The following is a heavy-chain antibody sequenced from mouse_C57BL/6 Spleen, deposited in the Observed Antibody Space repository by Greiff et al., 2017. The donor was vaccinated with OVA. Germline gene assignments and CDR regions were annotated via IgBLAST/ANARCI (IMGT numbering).Heavy chain of an antibody. Sequence: EVQRVESGPGMVKPSQSLSLTCTVTGYSITSGYDWHWIRHFPGNKLEWMGYISYSGSINYNPSIKSRISITHDTSKNHFFLKLNSVTTEDTATYYCARGGFYDYDGGFAYWGQGTLVTVSA. D-gene: IGHD2-4*01. CDR1: GYSITSGYD. V-gene: IGHV3-1*01. CDR2: ISYSGSI. CDR3: ARGGFYDYDGGFAY. J-gene: IGHJ3*01.